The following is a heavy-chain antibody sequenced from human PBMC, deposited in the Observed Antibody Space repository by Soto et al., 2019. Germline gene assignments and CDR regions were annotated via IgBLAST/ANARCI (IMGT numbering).Heavy chain of an antibody. D-gene: IGHD3-3*01. CDR2: INHSGST. V-gene: IGHV4-34*01. Sequence: SETLSLTCAVYGGSFSGYYWSWIRQPPGKGLEWIGEINHSGSTNYNPSLKSRVTISVDASKNQFSLKLSSVTAADTAVYYCARGGYDFWSGYPNNWFDPWGQGTLVTLSS. CDR3: ARGGYDFWSGYPNNWFDP. CDR1: GGSFSGYY. J-gene: IGHJ5*02.